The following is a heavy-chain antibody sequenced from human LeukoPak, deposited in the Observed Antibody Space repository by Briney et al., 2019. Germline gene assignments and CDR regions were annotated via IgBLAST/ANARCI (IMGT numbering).Heavy chain of an antibody. V-gene: IGHV3-33*01. Sequence: PGGSLRLSCAASGFTFSSYGMHWVRQAPGKGLEWVAVIWYDGSNKYYADSVKGRFTISRDNSKNTLYLQMNSLRAEDTAVYYCAREFYDFWSGYYGSELDYWGQGTLVTVSS. D-gene: IGHD3-3*01. J-gene: IGHJ4*02. CDR2: IWYDGSNK. CDR1: GFTFSSYG. CDR3: AREFYDFWSGYYGSELDY.